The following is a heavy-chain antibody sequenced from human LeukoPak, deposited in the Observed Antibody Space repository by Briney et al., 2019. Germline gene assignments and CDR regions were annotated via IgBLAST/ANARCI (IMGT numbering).Heavy chain of an antibody. V-gene: IGHV3-23*01. CDR1: GFTFSSYA. CDR2: ISGSGGST. Sequence: GGSLRLSCAASGFTFSSYAMSWVRQAPGKGLEWVSAISGSGGSTYYADSVKGRFTISRDNSKNTLYLQMNSLRAEDTAVYYXXXXXGSGEWFGELLADYWGQGTLVTVSS. D-gene: IGHD3-10*01. J-gene: IGHJ4*02. CDR3: XXXXGSGEWFGELLADY.